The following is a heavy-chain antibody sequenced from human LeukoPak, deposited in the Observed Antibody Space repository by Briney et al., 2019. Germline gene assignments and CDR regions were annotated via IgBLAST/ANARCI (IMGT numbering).Heavy chain of an antibody. D-gene: IGHD3-22*01. V-gene: IGHV5-51*01. CDR3: ARGNNENYYDWFDP. CDR1: GYKFTIFW. Sequence: GESLKISCKGSGYKFTIFWIGWVRQMPGKGLEWVGLINPADSDTRYSPSFQGQVTISADKSVSTAYLQWSRLKASDTAMYYCARGNNENYYDWFDPWGQGTLVTVP. CDR2: INPADSDT. J-gene: IGHJ5*02.